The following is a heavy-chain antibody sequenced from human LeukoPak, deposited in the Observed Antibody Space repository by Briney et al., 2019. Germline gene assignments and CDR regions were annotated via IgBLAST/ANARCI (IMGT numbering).Heavy chain of an antibody. CDR2: INPSGGST. CDR1: GYTFTSYY. Sequence: ASVKVSCKASGYTFTSYYIHLVRQAPGQGLEWMGIINPSGGSTSYAQKFQGRVTMTRDTSTSTVYMELSSLRSEDTAVYYCERELLRFLEYPIFDYWGEGTLVTVSS. V-gene: IGHV1-46*01. J-gene: IGHJ4*02. D-gene: IGHD3-3*01. CDR3: ERELLRFLEYPIFDY.